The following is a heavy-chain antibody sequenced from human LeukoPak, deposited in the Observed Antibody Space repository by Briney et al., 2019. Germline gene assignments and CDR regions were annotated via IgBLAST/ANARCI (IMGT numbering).Heavy chain of an antibody. D-gene: IGHD3-22*01. CDR2: IYHSGST. CDR3: SHGYDSSGYYFDY. Sequence: SETLSLTCAVSGYSISSGYYWGWIRQPPGKGLEWIGSIYHSGSTYYNPSPKSRVTISVDTSKNQFSLKLSSVTAADTAVYYCSHGYDSSGYYFDYWGQGTLVTVSS. CDR1: GYSISSGYY. J-gene: IGHJ4*02. V-gene: IGHV4-38-2*01.